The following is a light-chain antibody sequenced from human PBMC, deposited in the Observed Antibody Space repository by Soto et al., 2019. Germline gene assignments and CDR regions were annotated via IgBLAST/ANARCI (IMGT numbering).Light chain of an antibody. J-gene: IGKJ3*01. Sequence: EIVLTQSPATLSLSPGERATLSCRASQSVSSYLAWYQQKPGQAPRLLIYDASNRATGIPARFSGSGSGTDFSLTISILEPEDFAIYYCQQRSNWPPISFGPGTKVDI. CDR1: QSVSSY. CDR2: DAS. V-gene: IGKV3-11*01. CDR3: QQRSNWPPIS.